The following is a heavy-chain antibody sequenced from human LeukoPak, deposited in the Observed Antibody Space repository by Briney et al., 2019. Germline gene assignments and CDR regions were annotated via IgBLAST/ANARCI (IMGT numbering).Heavy chain of an antibody. V-gene: IGHV3-7*01. Sequence: GGSLRLSCEASGFPFRTYWMSWVRQAPGKRPEWVANIKEDGSQIEYLDSVRGRSTIYRDNAKNSLYLQMKTLRVEDTAVYYCARGSSANWFDPWGQGTLVSVSS. CDR2: IKEDGSQI. D-gene: IGHD6-19*01. CDR3: ARGSSANWFDP. CDR1: GFPFRTYW. J-gene: IGHJ5*02.